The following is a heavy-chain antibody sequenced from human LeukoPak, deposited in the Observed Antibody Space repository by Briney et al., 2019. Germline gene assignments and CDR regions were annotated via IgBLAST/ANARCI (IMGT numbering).Heavy chain of an antibody. CDR1: GYSFTGYW. D-gene: IGHD3-22*01. CDR2: IYPGDSDT. V-gene: IGHV5-51*01. Sequence: GESLKISCKGSGYSFTGYWIGWVRQMPGKGLEWMGIIYPGDSDTRYSPSFQGQVTISADKSISTAYLQWSSLKASDTAMYHCARIYDSSGYAEDAFDIWGRGTMVTVSS. J-gene: IGHJ3*02. CDR3: ARIYDSSGYAEDAFDI.